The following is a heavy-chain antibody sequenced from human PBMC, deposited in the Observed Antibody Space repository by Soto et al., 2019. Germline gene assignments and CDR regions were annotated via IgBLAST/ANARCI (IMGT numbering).Heavy chain of an antibody. Sequence: AXVKVSCKASGYTFTNYGISWVRQAPGQGLEWMGWINAYNDNTNYALKLQGRVAMATDTPTSTAYMELRSLRSDDTAVYYCARDQTPYCGGNTCLSASDFWGQGTLVTVSS. D-gene: IGHD2-21*01. CDR2: INAYNDNT. CDR3: ARDQTPYCGGNTCLSASDF. J-gene: IGHJ4*02. V-gene: IGHV1-18*01. CDR1: GYTFTNYG.